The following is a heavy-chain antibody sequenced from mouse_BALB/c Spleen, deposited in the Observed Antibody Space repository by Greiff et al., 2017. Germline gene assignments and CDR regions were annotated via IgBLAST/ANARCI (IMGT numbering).Heavy chain of an antibody. Sequence: DVKLVESGGGLVKPGGSLKLSCAASGFTFSSYTMSWVRQTPEKRLEWVATISSGGSYTYYPDSVKGRFTISRDNAKNTLYLQMSSLKSEDTAMYYCTRTPSGYGSSYWYFDVWGEGTTVTVSS. CDR3: TRTPSGYGSSYWYFDV. J-gene: IGHJ1*01. CDR2: ISSGGSYT. V-gene: IGHV5-6-4*01. D-gene: IGHD1-1*01. CDR1: GFTFSSYT.